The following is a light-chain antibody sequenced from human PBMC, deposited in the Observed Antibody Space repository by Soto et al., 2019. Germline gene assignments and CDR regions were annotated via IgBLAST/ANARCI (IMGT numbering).Light chain of an antibody. CDR1: QSVSSSY. J-gene: IGKJ5*01. Sequence: EIVLTQSPGTLSLSPGERATLSCSASQSVSSSYLAWYQQKPGQAPRLLIYGASSRATGIPDRFSGSGSGRDFTLTISRLEPEDFAVYYCQQYGSSPPITFGKGTRLEIK. CDR2: GAS. CDR3: QQYGSSPPIT. V-gene: IGKV3-20*01.